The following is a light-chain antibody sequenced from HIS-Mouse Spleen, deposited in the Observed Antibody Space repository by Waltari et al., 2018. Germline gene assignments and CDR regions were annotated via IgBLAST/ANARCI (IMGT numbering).Light chain of an antibody. V-gene: IGLV2-23*01. J-gene: IGLJ2*01. CDR2: EGS. CDR1: NSDVGSYNL. CDR3: CSYAGSSTYVV. Sequence: QSALTQPASVSGSPGQSITISCTGTNSDVGSYNLFPWYQQHPGKAPKLMIYEGSKRPSGVSNRFSGSKSGNTASLTISGLQAEDEADYYCCSYAGSSTYVVFGGGTKLTVL.